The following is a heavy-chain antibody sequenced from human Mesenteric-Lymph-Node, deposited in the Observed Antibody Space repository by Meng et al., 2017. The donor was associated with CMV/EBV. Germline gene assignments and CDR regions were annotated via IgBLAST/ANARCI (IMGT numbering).Heavy chain of an antibody. CDR3: ARVVGAAAGTYYYYYGMDV. CDR2: IYYSGST. Sequence: SETLSLTCTVSGGSVSSGSYYWSWIRQPPGKGLEWIGYIYYSGSTSYNPSLKSRVTISVDTSKNQFSLKLSSVTAADTAVYYCARVVGAAAGTYYYYYGMDVWGQGTTVTVSS. D-gene: IGHD6-13*01. CDR1: GGSVSSGSYY. V-gene: IGHV4-61*01. J-gene: IGHJ6*02.